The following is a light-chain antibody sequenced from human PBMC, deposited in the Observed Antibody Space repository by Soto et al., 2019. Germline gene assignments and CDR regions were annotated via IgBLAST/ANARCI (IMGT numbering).Light chain of an antibody. CDR3: QQPYKTPLS. V-gene: IGKV1-39*01. CDR1: QIISDY. J-gene: IGKJ5*01. CDR2: AAS. Sequence: DIQMTQSPSSLSASVGDRVTITCRASQIISDYLNWYQQKPGKAPKVLIYAASSLQSGVSSTFSGRGSGTVFTLAINSLQPEDFESYFCQQPYKTPLSCGQGTRLEIK.